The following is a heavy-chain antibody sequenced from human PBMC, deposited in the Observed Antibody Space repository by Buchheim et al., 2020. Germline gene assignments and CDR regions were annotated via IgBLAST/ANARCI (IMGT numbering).Heavy chain of an antibody. CDR3: ASEVYSGGWRLDY. CDR1: GFTFSSYG. V-gene: IGHV3-33*01. J-gene: IGHJ4*02. CDR2: IWRDGRHK. D-gene: IGHD6-19*01. Sequence: QVQLVESGGGVVQPGRSLRLSCAASGFTFSSYGMHWVRQAPGKGLEWVAVIWRDGRHKYYVDSLKGRFTISRENAKNTLYLQMDSLRAEDTAVYYCASEVYSGGWRLDYWGQGTL.